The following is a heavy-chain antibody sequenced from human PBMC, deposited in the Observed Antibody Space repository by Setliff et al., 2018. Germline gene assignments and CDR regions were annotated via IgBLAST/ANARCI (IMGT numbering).Heavy chain of an antibody. CDR1: GFIFSIYG. Sequence: GGSLRLSCAASGFIFSIYGMHWVRQAPGKGLEWVAFIEFDGTKIYYADSVKGRFTISRDNSKNTLSLQMHSLRVEDTAFYYCAKVLSLVGASDHWGQGTLVTVSS. V-gene: IGHV3-30*02. CDR2: IEFDGTKI. CDR3: AKVLSLVGASDH. D-gene: IGHD1-26*01. J-gene: IGHJ4*02.